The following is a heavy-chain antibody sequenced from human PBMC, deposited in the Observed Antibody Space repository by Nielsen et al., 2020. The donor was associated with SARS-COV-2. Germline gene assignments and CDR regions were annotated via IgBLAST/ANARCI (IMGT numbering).Heavy chain of an antibody. CDR1: RGSISSYY. CDR3: ARGQSGLAWFDS. V-gene: IGHV4-59*01. CDR2: IYNSGST. Sequence: SETLSLTCTVSRGSISSYYWSWIRQPPGKGLEWIGYIYNSGSTNYNPSLKSRVAISVDTSKNQFSLKLSSATAADTAIYYCARGQSGLAWFDSWGQGTLVTVSS. J-gene: IGHJ5*01. D-gene: IGHD3-10*01.